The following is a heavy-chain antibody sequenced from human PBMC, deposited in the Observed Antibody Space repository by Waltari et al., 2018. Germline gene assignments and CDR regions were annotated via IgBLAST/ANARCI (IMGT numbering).Heavy chain of an antibody. CDR1: GFTFSSYA. CDR2: ISYDGSNK. V-gene: IGHV3-30-3*01. CDR3: AREEARRVLVVYAITLSSNMDV. D-gene: IGHD2-8*02. J-gene: IGHJ6*03. Sequence: QVQLVESGGGVVQPGRSLRLSCAASGFTFSSYAMHWVRQAPGKGLEWVAVISYDGSNKDYADSVKGRFTISRDNAKNTLYLQMNSLRAEDTAVYYCAREEARRVLVVYAITLSSNMDVWGKGTTVTVSS.